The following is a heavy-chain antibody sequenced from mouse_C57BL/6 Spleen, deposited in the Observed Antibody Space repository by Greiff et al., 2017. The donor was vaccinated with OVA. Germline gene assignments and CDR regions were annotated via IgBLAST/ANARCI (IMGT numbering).Heavy chain of an antibody. J-gene: IGHJ2*01. D-gene: IGHD4-1*01. CDR1: GYTFTDYE. Sequence: QVQLQQSGAELVRPGASVTLSCKASGYTFTDYEMHWVKQTPVHGLEWIGAIDPETGGTAYNQKFKGKAILTADKSSSTAYMELRSLTSEDSAVYYCTRAELCFDYWGQGTTLTVSS. CDR3: TRAELCFDY. V-gene: IGHV1-15*01. CDR2: IDPETGGT.